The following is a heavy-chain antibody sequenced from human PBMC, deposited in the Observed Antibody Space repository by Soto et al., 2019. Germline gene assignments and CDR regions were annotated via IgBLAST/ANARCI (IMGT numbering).Heavy chain of an antibody. Sequence: RLSWRAAEVNCVDHGVRWVLKEQGKGLEWVSAISGSGGSTYYADSVKGRFTISRDNSKNTLYLQMNSLRAEDTAVYYCAKGTVYSSSWYYYYYGMDVWGQGTTVTGFS. V-gene: IGHV3-23*01. D-gene: IGHD6-13*01. CDR1: EVNCVDHG. J-gene: IGHJ6*02. CDR3: AKGTVYSSSWYYYYYGMDV. CDR2: ISGSGGST.